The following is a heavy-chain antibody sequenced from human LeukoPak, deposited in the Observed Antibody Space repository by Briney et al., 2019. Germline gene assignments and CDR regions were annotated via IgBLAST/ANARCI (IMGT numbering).Heavy chain of an antibody. Sequence: SVKVSCKTSGGTFNSHAISWVRQAPGQGLEWMGGITAIFRTANYAQKFQGRVTITADESTSTAYMELSSLRSEDTAVYYCARESSGWSGGAFDIWGQGTMVTVSS. V-gene: IGHV1-69*13. J-gene: IGHJ3*02. D-gene: IGHD6-19*01. CDR1: GGTFNSHA. CDR3: ARESSGWSGGAFDI. CDR2: ITAIFRTA.